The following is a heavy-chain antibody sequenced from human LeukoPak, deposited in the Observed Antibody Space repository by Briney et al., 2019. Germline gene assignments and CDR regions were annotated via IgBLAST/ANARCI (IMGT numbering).Heavy chain of an antibody. J-gene: IGHJ4*02. CDR1: GGLISSGSSY. V-gene: IGHV4-61*02. CDR3: ATDTYMDTFKY. Sequence: PSETLSLTCTVSGGLISSGSSYWSWIRQPAGKGLEWIGRIYTSGSIDYNPSLKSRVSFSVDTSKNQFSLKLSSVTAADTAVYYCATDTYMDTFKYWGQGTLVTVSS. CDR2: IYTSGSI. D-gene: IGHD2/OR15-2a*01.